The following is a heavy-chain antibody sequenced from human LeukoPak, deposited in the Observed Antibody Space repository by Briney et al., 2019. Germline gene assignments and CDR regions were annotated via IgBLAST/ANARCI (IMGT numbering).Heavy chain of an antibody. CDR2: ISYTGST. J-gene: IGHJ4*02. CDR3: ARGDY. CDR1: GASINSAGYY. Sequence: SETLSLTCTVSGASINSAGYYWSWIRQLPGKGLEWIGYISYTGSTYYNPSLKSRVIISRDTSKDQFSLKLSSVTAVDTAIYYCARGDYWGQGTLVTVSS. V-gene: IGHV4-31*03.